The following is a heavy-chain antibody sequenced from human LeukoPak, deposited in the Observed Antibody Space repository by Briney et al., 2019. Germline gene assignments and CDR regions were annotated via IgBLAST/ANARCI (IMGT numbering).Heavy chain of an antibody. CDR3: ARVVRVYVVYAISAEYFQH. J-gene: IGHJ1*01. Sequence: KTPETLSLTCTVSAGSISSYYWNWIRQPPGKGLEWIGYIYYSGITNYNPSLKSRVTISVGTSKSQFSLTLTSVTAADTAVYYCARVVRVYVVYAISAEYFQHWGQGTLVTVSS. CDR1: AGSISSYY. CDR2: IYYSGIT. V-gene: IGHV4-59*01. D-gene: IGHD2-8*02.